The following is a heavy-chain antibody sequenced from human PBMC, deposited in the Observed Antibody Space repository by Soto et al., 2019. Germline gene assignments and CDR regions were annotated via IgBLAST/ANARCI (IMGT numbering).Heavy chain of an antibody. D-gene: IGHD2-2*01. CDR1: GYTFSSYA. V-gene: IGHV1-69*01. CDR2: IIPIFGTA. J-gene: IGHJ4*02. Sequence: QVQLVQSGAEVKKPGASVKVSCKASGYTFSSYAISWVRQAPGQGLEWMGGIIPIFGTANYAQKFQGRVTITADESTSTAYMELSSLRSEDTAVYYCARGGCSSTSCHFDYWGQGTLVTVSS. CDR3: ARGGCSSTSCHFDY.